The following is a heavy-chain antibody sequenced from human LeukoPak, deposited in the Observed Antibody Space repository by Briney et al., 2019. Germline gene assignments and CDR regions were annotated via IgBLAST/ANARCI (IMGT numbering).Heavy chain of an antibody. CDR2: INHSGST. D-gene: IGHD3-10*01. Sequence: KPSETLSLTCAVYGGSFSGYYWSWIRQPPGKGLEWIGEINHSGSTNYNPSLKSRVTISVDTSKNQFSLKLSSVTAADTAVYYCASRWFGEFANYWGQGTLVTVSS. CDR3: ASRWFGEFANY. V-gene: IGHV4-34*01. J-gene: IGHJ4*02. CDR1: GGSFSGYY.